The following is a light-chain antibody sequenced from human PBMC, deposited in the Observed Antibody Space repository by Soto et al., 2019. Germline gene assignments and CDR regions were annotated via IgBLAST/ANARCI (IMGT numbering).Light chain of an antibody. CDR3: QQYGSSPVT. J-gene: IGKJ5*01. V-gene: IGKV3-20*01. CDR1: QSVSSSY. CDR2: GAS. Sequence: EIVLTQSPGTLSLSPGERATLSCRASQSVSSSYLAWYQQKPGQAPRLLIYGASSRATGIPDRFSGSGSGTDFTLTISRLEPEDFAVYYCQQYGSSPVTFGQGTRWRL.